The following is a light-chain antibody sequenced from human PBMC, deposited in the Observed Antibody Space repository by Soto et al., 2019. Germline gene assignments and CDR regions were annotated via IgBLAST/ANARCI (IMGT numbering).Light chain of an antibody. CDR2: DVS. Sequence: QSALTQPASVSGSPGQSITISCTGTSSDVGGYNYVSWYQQHPGKAPKLMIYDVSNRPSGVSNRFSGSKSGNTASLTISGLQAEDEADYYCCPYAGSYTFGVVFGGGTKLTVL. CDR1: SSDVGGYNY. CDR3: CPYAGSYTFGVV. V-gene: IGLV2-14*01. J-gene: IGLJ2*01.